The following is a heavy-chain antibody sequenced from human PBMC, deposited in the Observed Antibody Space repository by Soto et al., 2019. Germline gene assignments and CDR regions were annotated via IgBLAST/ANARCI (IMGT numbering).Heavy chain of an antibody. D-gene: IGHD2-15*01. CDR3: AKPPDGWSGFEDY. CDR1: GFTFSSYA. V-gene: IGHV3-23*01. CDR2: ISGSGGST. Sequence: GGSLRLSCAASGFTFSSYAMSWVRQAPGKGLEWVSAISGSGGSTYYADSVKGRFTISRDNSKDTLYLQMNSLRAEDTAVYYCAKPPDGWSGFEDYWGQGTLVTVSS. J-gene: IGHJ4*02.